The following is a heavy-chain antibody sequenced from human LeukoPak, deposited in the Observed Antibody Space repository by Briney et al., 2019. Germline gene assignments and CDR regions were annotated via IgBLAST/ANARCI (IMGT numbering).Heavy chain of an antibody. CDR3: ARVAVGNYYYYMDV. CDR1: GFTFSSYE. D-gene: IGHD2-21*01. CDR2: ISSSGSTI. J-gene: IGHJ6*03. V-gene: IGHV3-48*03. Sequence: GGSLRLSCAASGFTFSSYEMNWVRQAPGKGLEWVSYISSSGSTIYYADSVKGRFTISRDNAKNSLYLQMNSLRAEDTAVYYCARVAVGNYYYYMDVWGKGTTVTVSS.